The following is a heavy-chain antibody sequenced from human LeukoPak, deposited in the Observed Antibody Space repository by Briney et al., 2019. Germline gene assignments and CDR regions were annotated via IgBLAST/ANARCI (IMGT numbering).Heavy chain of an antibody. CDR3: ASSMGPLTEY. V-gene: IGHV3-74*01. D-gene: IGHD3-16*01. Sequence: GGSLRLSCAASGFAFSSYWMHWVRQTPGKGLVWVSRINSGGSGTSYADSVEGRFTISRDNAKNTLYLQMNSLRAEDTAVYYCASSMGPLTEYWGQGTLVTVSS. CDR1: GFAFSSYW. J-gene: IGHJ4*02. CDR2: INSGGSGT.